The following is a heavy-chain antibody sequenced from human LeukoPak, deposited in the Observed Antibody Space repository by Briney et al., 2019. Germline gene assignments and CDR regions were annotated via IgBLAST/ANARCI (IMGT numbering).Heavy chain of an antibody. Sequence: ASVKDSCKTSGYTFTNYYLHWVRQAPGQGLEWMGMISPSGGSTSYPQKFQGRVTMTRDTSTSTVYRELSSLRSEDTAVYFCARDGVAGTYYFDYWGQGTLVTVSS. J-gene: IGHJ4*02. V-gene: IGHV1-46*01. CDR1: GYTFTNYY. CDR3: ARDGVAGTYYFDY. CDR2: ISPSGGST. D-gene: IGHD6-19*01.